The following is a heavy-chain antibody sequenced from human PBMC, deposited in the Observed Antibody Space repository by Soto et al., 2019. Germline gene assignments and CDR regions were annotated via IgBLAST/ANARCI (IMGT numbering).Heavy chain of an antibody. CDR3: ASTITMVRGHGMDV. D-gene: IGHD3-10*01. J-gene: IGHJ6*02. CDR1: GCSFSTRC. CDR2: IENDGSGS. V-gene: IGHV3-74*01. Sequence: PELPLRRSCATSGCSFSTRCLHWVRQAPGKGLVWVSRIENDGSGSSYADSVKGRFTISRDNAKNTLYLQMNSLRAEDTAVYYCASTITMVRGHGMDVWGRGT.